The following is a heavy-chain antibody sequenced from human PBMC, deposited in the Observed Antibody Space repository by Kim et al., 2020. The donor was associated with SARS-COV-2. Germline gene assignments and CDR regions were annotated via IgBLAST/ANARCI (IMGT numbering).Heavy chain of an antibody. D-gene: IGHD6-19*01. CDR1: GFTFDDYA. Sequence: GGSLRLSCAASGFTFDDYAMHWVRQAPGKGLEWVSGISWNSGSICYADSVKGRFTISRDNAKNSLYLQMNSLRAEDTALYYCAKDGVGGEGQWLVNFDLWGRGTLVTVSS. V-gene: IGHV3-9*01. J-gene: IGHJ2*01. CDR2: ISWNSGSI. CDR3: AKDGVGGEGQWLVNFDL.